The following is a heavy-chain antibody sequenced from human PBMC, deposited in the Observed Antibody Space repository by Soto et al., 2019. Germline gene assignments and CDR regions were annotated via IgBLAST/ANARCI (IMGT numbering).Heavy chain of an antibody. J-gene: IGHJ5*01. D-gene: IGHD4-4*01. V-gene: IGHV3-23*01. CDR2: STDSGSRT. CDR3: AKDVGTTVNWFDS. CDR1: GFTFSNYA. Sequence: EVQMLESGGDLVQPGGSLRLSCAASGFTFSNYAMTWVRESPGKGLEWVSHSTDSGSRTYYADSVKGRFIISRDNSKNTLFLQMNSLRGDDTAVYHCAKDVGTTVNWFDSWGQGTLVTVSS.